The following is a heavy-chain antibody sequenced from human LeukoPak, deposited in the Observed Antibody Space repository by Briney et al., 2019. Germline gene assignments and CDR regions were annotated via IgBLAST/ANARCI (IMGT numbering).Heavy chain of an antibody. Sequence: ASVTVSCKASGYTFSFYGTTWVRQAPGQGLEWMGWISAYSGQTKFAQKLQGRVTLTTDTSTSTAHMELRSLRSDDTAVYYCARADSLDSSVYYRVWGQGTLVTVSS. CDR1: GYTFSFYG. CDR3: ARADSLDSSVYYRV. CDR2: ISAYSGQT. J-gene: IGHJ4*02. V-gene: IGHV1-18*01. D-gene: IGHD3-22*01.